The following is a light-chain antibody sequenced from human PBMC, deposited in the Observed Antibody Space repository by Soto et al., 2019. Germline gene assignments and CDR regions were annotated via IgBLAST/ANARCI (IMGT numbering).Light chain of an antibody. CDR2: DVD. CDR1: SSDIGSHDL. CDR3: ATWDDSVKGWM. V-gene: IGLV2-23*02. J-gene: IGLJ3*02. Sequence: QSALTQPASVSASPGQSITISCAGTSSDIGSHDLVSWYQQHPGKAPKLMTYDVDKRPSEVPDRFSGSKSGNTASLTISGLQAEDEADYYCATWDDSVKGWMFGGGTKLTVL.